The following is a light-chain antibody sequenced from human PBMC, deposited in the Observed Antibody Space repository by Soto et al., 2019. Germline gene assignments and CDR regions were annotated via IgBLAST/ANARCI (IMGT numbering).Light chain of an antibody. CDR2: LNSDGSH. J-gene: IGLJ3*02. Sequence: QSVLTQSPSASASLGASVKLTCTLSSGHSSYAITWHQQQPEKGPRYLMKLNSDGSHSKGDGIPDRFSGSSSGAERYLFISSLQSEVEADYYCQTWDTGLWVFGGGTKVTVL. CDR1: SGHSSYA. V-gene: IGLV4-69*01. CDR3: QTWDTGLWV.